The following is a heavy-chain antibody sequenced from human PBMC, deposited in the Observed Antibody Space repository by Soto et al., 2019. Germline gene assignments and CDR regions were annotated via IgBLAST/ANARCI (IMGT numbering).Heavy chain of an antibody. Sequence: QVQLVQSGAEVTKPGSSVKVSCKASGGTFSNYAISWVRQAPGQGLEWMGGIGPIFGTTNYAQKFQGRVTIIADDSTTTACLELRRMRSEDTVMYYRARVDAVAGIYNFHGLDVWGQETAVRVSS. CDR1: GGTFSNYA. CDR2: IGPIFGTT. D-gene: IGHD6-19*01. J-gene: IGHJ6*02. CDR3: ARVDAVAGIYNFHGLDV. V-gene: IGHV1-69*12.